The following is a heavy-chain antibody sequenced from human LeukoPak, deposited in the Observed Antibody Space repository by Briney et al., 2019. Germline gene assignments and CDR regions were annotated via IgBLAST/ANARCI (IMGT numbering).Heavy chain of an antibody. D-gene: IGHD4-17*01. CDR1: GYTFTGYS. V-gene: IGHV1-2*02. Sequence: VASVMVSCKASGYTFTGYSMHWVRQAPGQGLEWMGWINPNSGGTNYAQKFQGRVTMTRDTSISTAYMELSRLRSDDTAVYYCARTYTVIMPFDYWGQGTLVTVSS. CDR3: ARTYTVIMPFDY. J-gene: IGHJ4*02. CDR2: INPNSGGT.